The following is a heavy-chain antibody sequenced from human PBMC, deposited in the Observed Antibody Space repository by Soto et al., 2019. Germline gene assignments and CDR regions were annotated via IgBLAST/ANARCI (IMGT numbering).Heavy chain of an antibody. V-gene: IGHV5-51*01. J-gene: IGHJ6*02. CDR3: AKSIAGGPMDV. CDR2: IFPRDSDT. D-gene: IGHD6-13*01. CDR1: GYSFSNHW. Sequence: GESLKISCKSAGYSFSNHWINWVRLVPGKGLEWMGIIFPRDSDTRYSPSLQGQVIISVDKSTNTAYLQWTRLTASDTAIYYCAKSIAGGPMDVWGQGPTVTVSS.